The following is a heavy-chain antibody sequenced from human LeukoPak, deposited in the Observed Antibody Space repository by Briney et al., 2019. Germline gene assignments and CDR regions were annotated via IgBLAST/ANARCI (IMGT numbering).Heavy chain of an antibody. CDR1: GFTFSSYW. V-gene: IGHV3-7*01. Sequence: GGSLRLSCAASGFTFSSYWMSWVRQAPGKGLEWVANIKQDESEKYYVDSVKGRFTISRDNSKNTLYLQMNSLRAEDTAVYYCARISKTYYYDSPYWFDPWGQGTLVTVSS. CDR3: ARISKTYYYDSPYWFDP. D-gene: IGHD3-22*01. CDR2: IKQDESEK. J-gene: IGHJ5*02.